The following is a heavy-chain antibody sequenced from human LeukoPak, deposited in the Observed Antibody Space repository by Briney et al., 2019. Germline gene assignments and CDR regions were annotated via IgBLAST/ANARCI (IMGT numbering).Heavy chain of an antibody. V-gene: IGHV3-66*01. CDR3: ARSPSGSWLTYHYYYLMDV. CDR2: IFSGGST. CDR1: GFTVSSNY. Sequence: PGGSLRLSCAASGFTVSSNYMSWVPPAPGEGLEWVSDIFSGGSTYYADSVKCRFTISRDDSKNTLHLQMNSLRGEHTAVYYFARSPSGSWLTYHYYYLMDVWGEGTTVTISS. D-gene: IGHD2-15*01. J-gene: IGHJ6*03.